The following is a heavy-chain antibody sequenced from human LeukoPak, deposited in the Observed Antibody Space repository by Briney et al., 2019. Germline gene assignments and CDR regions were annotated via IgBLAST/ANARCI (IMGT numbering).Heavy chain of an antibody. CDR3: ARAPEGLTYGMDV. Sequence: QPGGSLRLSCAASGFTVSSNYMSWVRQAPGKGLEWVSVIYSGGRTYYADSVKGRFTISRDNSKNTLYLQMNSLRAEDTAVYYCARAPEGLTYGMDVWGKGTTVTVSS. V-gene: IGHV3-53*01. CDR2: IYSGGRT. J-gene: IGHJ6*04. CDR1: GFTVSSNY. D-gene: IGHD1-14*01.